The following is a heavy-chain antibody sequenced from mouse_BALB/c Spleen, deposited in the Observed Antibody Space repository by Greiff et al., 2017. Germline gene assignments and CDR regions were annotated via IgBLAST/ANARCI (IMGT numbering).Heavy chain of an antibody. Sequence: EVKLVESGPGLVKPSQSLSLTCTVTGYSITSYYAWNWIRQFPGNKLEWMGYISYSGSTSYNPSLKSRISITRDTSKNQFFLQLNSVTTEDTATYYCARSEAAWFAYWGQGTLVTVSA. J-gene: IGHJ3*01. CDR3: ARSEAAWFAY. V-gene: IGHV3-2*02. CDR1: GYSITSYYA. CDR2: ISYSGST.